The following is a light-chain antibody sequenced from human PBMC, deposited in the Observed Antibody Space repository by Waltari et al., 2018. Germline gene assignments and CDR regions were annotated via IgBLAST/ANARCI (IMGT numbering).Light chain of an antibody. CDR2: MNS. J-gene: IGLJ3*02. CDR1: TSNIGQPY. V-gene: IGLV1-47*01. CDR3: AAWDASLHAWL. Sequence: QSVLTQPPSASGTPGQRVTISCSGGTSNIGQPYVFLLQQLPGTAPKVLIYMNSARPSGVPGRFPGSTAGTSASLAISGLRSEDEADYYCAAWDASLHAWLFGGGTKLTVL.